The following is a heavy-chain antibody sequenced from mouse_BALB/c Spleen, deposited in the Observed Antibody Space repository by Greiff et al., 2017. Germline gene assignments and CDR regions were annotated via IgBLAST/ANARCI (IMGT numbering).Heavy chain of an antibody. CDR2: ISSGGSYT. V-gene: IGHV5-6*01. CDR3: ARQGYDAAWFAY. D-gene: IGHD2-14*01. J-gene: IGHJ3*01. CDR1: GFTFSSYG. Sequence: DVQLVESGGDLVKPGGSLKLSCAASGFTFSSYGMSWVRQTPDKRLEWVATISSGGSYTYYPDSVKGRFTISRDNAKNTLYLQMSSLKSEDTAMYYCARQGYDAAWFAYWGQGTLVTVSA.